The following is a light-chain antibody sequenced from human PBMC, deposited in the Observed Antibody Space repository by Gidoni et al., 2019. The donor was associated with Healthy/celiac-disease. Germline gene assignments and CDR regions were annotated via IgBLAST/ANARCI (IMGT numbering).Light chain of an antibody. J-gene: IGKJ5*01. V-gene: IGKV3-11*01. Sequence: ELVLPQSPATLSLSPGERATLSCRASQSVSSYLAWYQQKPGQAPRLLIYDASNRATGIPARFSGSGSGTDFTLTISSLEPEDFAVYYCQQRSNWPITFXXXTRLEIK. CDR2: DAS. CDR1: QSVSSY. CDR3: QQRSNWPIT.